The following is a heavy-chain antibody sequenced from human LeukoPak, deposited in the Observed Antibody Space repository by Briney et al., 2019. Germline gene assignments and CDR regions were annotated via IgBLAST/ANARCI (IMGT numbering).Heavy chain of an antibody. Sequence: KTGGSLRLSCAASGFTFSDYTMNWVRQAPGKGLEWVSSITSHSSYIYYADSVKGRFTISRDNAKNSVFLQMNSLRAEDTAVYYCAREPRCSSCSHEYWGQGILVTVSS. V-gene: IGHV3-21*01. CDR2: ITSHSSYI. D-gene: IGHD6-13*01. CDR1: GFTFSDYT. CDR3: AREPRCSSCSHEY. J-gene: IGHJ4*02.